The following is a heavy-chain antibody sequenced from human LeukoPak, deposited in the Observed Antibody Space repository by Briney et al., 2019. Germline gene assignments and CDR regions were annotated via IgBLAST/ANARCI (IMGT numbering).Heavy chain of an antibody. D-gene: IGHD2-2*01. J-gene: IGHJ5*02. Sequence: ASVKVSCKASGYTFTSYDINWVRQATGQGLEWMGWINPNSGGTNYAQKFQGRVTMTRDTSISTAYMELSRLRSDDTAVYYCARAYLNVRYCSSTSCYWFDPWGQGTLVTVSS. CDR3: ARAYLNVRYCSSTSCYWFDP. CDR2: INPNSGGT. CDR1: GYTFTSYD. V-gene: IGHV1-2*02.